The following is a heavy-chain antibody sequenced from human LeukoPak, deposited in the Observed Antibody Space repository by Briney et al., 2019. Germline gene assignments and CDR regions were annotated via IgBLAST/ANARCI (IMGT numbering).Heavy chain of an antibody. Sequence: SETLSLTCGVDGGSFTASDWSWIRQSPGKGLEWIGEIHHAGDTNYNPSLKSRVTISLDIYKAQFSLNLKSVTAADTAVYYCARVTGGGNVAYWYFDLWGRGTLVTVSS. D-gene: IGHD4-23*01. CDR3: ARVTGGGNVAYWYFDL. V-gene: IGHV4-34*01. CDR1: GGSFTASD. CDR2: IHHAGDT. J-gene: IGHJ2*01.